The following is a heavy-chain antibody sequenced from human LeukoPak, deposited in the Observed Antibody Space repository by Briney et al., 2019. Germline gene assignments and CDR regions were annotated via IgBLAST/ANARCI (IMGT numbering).Heavy chain of an antibody. V-gene: IGHV3-7*01. CDR1: GFTFSSYW. CDR3: ARYYYGSGSYYFDY. Sequence: PGGSLRLSCAASGFTFSSYWMSWVRQAPGKGLEWVVNIKQDGSEKYYVDSVKGRFTISRDNAKNSLYLQMNSLRAEDTAVYYCARYYYGSGSYYFDYWGQGTLVTVSS. D-gene: IGHD3-10*01. J-gene: IGHJ4*02. CDR2: IKQDGSEK.